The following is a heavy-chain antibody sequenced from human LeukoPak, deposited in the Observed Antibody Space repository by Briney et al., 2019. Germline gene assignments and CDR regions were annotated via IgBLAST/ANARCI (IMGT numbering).Heavy chain of an antibody. D-gene: IGHD7-27*01. CDR1: GFTFSYYT. CDR2: IGISGGGI. J-gene: IGHJ4*02. V-gene: IGHV3-23*01. Sequence: GGSLRLSCAASGFTFSYYTMYWVRQAPGKGLEWVSIIGISGGGIHYADSVKGRFTISRDNSKNTLYLQMNSLRAEDTAVYYCAIDPNWGVDYWGQGVLVTVSS. CDR3: AIDPNWGVDY.